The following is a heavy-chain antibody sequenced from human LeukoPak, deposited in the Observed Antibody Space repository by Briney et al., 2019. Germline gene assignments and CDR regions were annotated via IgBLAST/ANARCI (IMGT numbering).Heavy chain of an antibody. CDR3: ARGPAAKIDY. J-gene: IGHJ4*02. V-gene: IGHV4-31*03. CDR2: IYYSGST. CDR1: GGSISSGGYY. D-gene: IGHD2-2*01. Sequence: SETLSLTCTVSGGSISSGGYYWSWIRQHPGKGLEWIGYIYYSGSTYYTPSLKSRVTISVDTSKNQFSLKLSSVTAADTAVYYCARGPAAKIDYWGQGTLVTVSS.